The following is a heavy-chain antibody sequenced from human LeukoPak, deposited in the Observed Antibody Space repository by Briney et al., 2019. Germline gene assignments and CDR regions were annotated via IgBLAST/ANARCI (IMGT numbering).Heavy chain of an antibody. J-gene: IGHJ4*02. D-gene: IGHD3-10*01. CDR1: GLTFSSYA. CDR3: ARAPYGSGSYYSPAPFDY. V-gene: IGHV3-30*04. CDR2: ISYDGSNK. Sequence: QAGRSLRLSCAASGLTFSSYAMHWVRQAPGKGLEWVAVISYDGSNKYYADSVKGRFTISRDNSKNTLYLQMNSLRAEDTAVYYCARAPYGSGSYYSPAPFDYWGQGTLVTVSS.